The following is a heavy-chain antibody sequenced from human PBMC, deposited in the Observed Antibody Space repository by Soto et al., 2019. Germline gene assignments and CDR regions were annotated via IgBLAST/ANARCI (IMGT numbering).Heavy chain of an antibody. V-gene: IGHV5-51*01. CDR3: AISGGDYDVYFDY. Sequence: RGESVKISFKGSGYSFTSYWIGWVRQMPGKGLEWMGIIYPGDSDTRYSPSFQGQVTISADKSISTAYLQWSSLKASDTAMYYCAISGGDYDVYFDYWGQGTLVTVSS. CDR1: GYSFTSYW. J-gene: IGHJ4*02. D-gene: IGHD4-17*01. CDR2: IYPGDSDT.